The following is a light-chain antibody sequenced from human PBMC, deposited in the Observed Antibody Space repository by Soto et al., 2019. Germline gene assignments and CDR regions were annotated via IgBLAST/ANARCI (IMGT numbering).Light chain of an antibody. CDR3: AAWDDSLNGVV. J-gene: IGLJ2*01. V-gene: IGLV1-44*01. Sequence: QSVLTQPPSASGAPGQRVTISCSGSSSNIETFTVSWYRQLPGTAPKVLIYSSNQRPSGVPDRFSGSKSGTSASLAASGLQSEDEADYYCAAWDDSLNGVVFGGGTKVTVL. CDR1: SSNIETFT. CDR2: SSN.